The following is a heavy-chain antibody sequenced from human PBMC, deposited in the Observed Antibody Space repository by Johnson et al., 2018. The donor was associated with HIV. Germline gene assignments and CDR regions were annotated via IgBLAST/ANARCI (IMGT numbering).Heavy chain of an antibody. V-gene: IGHV3-30*04. CDR1: GFPFGDYA. CDR3: ARGLELYLDLGWDDAFDI. D-gene: IGHD1-26*01. J-gene: IGHJ3*02. CDR2: ISYDGSNK. Sequence: QVQLVESGGRLVQPGRSLRLSCAASGFPFGDYALSWVRQAPGKGLEWVAVISYDGSNKYYADSVTGRFPISRDNSKNTLYLQMNSLRPEDTAVYYCARGLELYLDLGWDDAFDIWGQGTMVTVSS.